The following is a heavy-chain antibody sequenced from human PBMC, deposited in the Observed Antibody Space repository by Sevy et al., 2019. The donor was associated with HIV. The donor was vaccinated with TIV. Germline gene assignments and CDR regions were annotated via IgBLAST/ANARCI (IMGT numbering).Heavy chain of an antibody. CDR2: INQDASKK. D-gene: IGHD6-13*01. V-gene: IGHV3-7*01. CDR1: GFTFTGYW. J-gene: IGHJ4*02. CDR3: VKEIAGAGSY. Sequence: GGSLRLSCVASGFTFTGYWMTWVRQAPGKGLEWVANINQDASKKYYVHSVKGRFSISRDNTKNSLYLQMNSLRAEDTAVYYCVKEIAGAGSYWGQGTLVTVSS.